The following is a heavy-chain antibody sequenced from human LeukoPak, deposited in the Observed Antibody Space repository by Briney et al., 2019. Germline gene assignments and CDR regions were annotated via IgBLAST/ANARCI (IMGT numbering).Heavy chain of an antibody. CDR2: VSGTGGRT. V-gene: IGHV3-23*01. CDR3: VKDRTVGASYWYFDL. CDR1: GFTFSTYS. D-gene: IGHD1-26*01. J-gene: IGHJ2*01. Sequence: PGGSLRLSCAASGFTFSTYSMSWVRQAPGKGLEWVSVVSGTGGRTYYADSVKGRFTISRDSSKNTLFLHMNALRAEDTAIYYCVKDRTVGASYWYFDLWGRGTMVNVSS.